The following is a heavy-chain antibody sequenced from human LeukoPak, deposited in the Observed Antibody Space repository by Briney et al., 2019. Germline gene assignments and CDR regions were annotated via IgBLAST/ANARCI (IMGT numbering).Heavy chain of an antibody. CDR2: IIPIFGTA. CDR1: GGTFSSYA. V-gene: IGHV1-69*05. J-gene: IGHJ6*03. Sequence: SVKVSCKASGGTFSSYAISWVRQAPGQGLEWMGGIIPIFGTANYAQKFQGRVTITTDESTSTAYMELSSLRSEDTAVCYCARGRKTASIYYYYMDVWGKGTTVTVSS. CDR3: ARGRKTASIYYYYMDV. D-gene: IGHD1-14*01.